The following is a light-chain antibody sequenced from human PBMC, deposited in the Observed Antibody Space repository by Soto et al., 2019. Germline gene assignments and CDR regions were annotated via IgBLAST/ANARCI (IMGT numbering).Light chain of an antibody. CDR2: GAS. CDR3: QPYGSSPRT. Sequence: EIVLTQSPGTLSLSPGERAILSCRASQSVSSSYLAWYRQKPGQAPSLLIYGASSRATGIPDRFSGSGSGTDFTLTISRLEPEDFAVYYCQPYGSSPRTFGQGTKVEMK. J-gene: IGKJ1*01. CDR1: QSVSSSY. V-gene: IGKV3-20*01.